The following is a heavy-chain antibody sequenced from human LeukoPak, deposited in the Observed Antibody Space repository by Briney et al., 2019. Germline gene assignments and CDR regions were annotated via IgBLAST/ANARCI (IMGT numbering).Heavy chain of an antibody. V-gene: IGHV3-33*01. D-gene: IGHD3-10*01. Sequence: PGGSLRLSCGAPGFSFSTYDMHWVRQAPGKGLEWVTHIWHDGRHKIYIDSVRGRFTIYRDNSKNTVCIKMNGLRAEDTAVYYCAREIFGSGSYPDYWGQGTLVAVSS. J-gene: IGHJ4*02. CDR2: IWHDGRHK. CDR3: AREIFGSGSYPDY. CDR1: GFSFSTYD.